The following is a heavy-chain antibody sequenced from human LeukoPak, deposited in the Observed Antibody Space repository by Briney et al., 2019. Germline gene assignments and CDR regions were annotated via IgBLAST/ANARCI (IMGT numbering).Heavy chain of an antibody. J-gene: IGHJ6*03. CDR3: ARLSSAAWAYYYYMDV. CDR2: IYTSGST. D-gene: IGHD3-22*01. Sequence: SVTLSLTCTVSGGSISSYYWSWIRQPPGKGLEWIGYIYTSGSTNYNPSLKSRVTISVDTSKNQFSLKLSSVTAADTAVYYCARLSSAAWAYYYYMDVWGKGTTVTVSS. CDR1: GGSISSYY. V-gene: IGHV4-4*09.